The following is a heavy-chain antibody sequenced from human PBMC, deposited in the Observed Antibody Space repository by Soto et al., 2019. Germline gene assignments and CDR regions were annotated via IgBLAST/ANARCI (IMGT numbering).Heavy chain of an antibody. CDR3: AKADADSFYAMDV. J-gene: IGHJ6*02. CDR2: ISFDGSNK. Sequence: LRLSCAASGFTFSTYGMHWVRQAPGKGLEWVAVISFDGSNKYYADSVKGRFTLSRDNSKNTVYLQMHTLRAEDTAIYYCAKADADSFYAMDVWGQGTTVTVSS. V-gene: IGHV3-30*18. CDR1: GFTFSTYG.